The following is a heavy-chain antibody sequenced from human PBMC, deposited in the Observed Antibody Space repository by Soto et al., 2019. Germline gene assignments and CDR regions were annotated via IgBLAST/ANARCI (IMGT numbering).Heavy chain of an antibody. CDR1: GFTFSSYG. CDR3: ARDLKYSSSWFLYY. J-gene: IGHJ4*02. D-gene: IGHD6-13*01. V-gene: IGHV3-33*01. Sequence: LRLSCAASGFTFSSYGMHWVRQAPGKGLEWVAVIWYDGSNKYYADSVKGRFTISRDNSKNTLYLQMNSLRAEDTAVYYCARDLKYSSSWFLYYWGQGTLVTVSS. CDR2: IWYDGSNK.